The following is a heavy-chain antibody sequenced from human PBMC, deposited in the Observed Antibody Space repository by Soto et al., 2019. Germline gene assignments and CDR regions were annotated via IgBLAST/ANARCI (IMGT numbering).Heavy chain of an antibody. CDR1: GASLTSGDYY. Sequence: QVQMQESGPGLVRPSQTLSLSCAVSGASLTSGDYYWNWIRQSPGKGLEWIGYIYYNGDTYYNPSLKGRVTFSLDASMNHFSLKMTSVTAADTAVYFCARENTAIGGYFDYWGPGSLVTVSS. D-gene: IGHD3-3*01. CDR3: ARENTAIGGYFDY. CDR2: IYYNGDT. V-gene: IGHV4-30-4*01. J-gene: IGHJ4*02.